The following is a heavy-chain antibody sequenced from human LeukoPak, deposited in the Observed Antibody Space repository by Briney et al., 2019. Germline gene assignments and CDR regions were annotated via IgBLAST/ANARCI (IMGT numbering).Heavy chain of an antibody. CDR1: GDSITTTTHY. CDR3: ARHRSTLIRGVRERTYFDY. Sequence: SETLSLTCIVSGDSITTTTHYWGWIRQPPGKGLEWIGSVYYSGSTYYSPSLKSRVTISVDTSKSHFSLKLSSVTPADTAVYYCARHRSTLIRGVRERTYFDYWGQGTLVTVSS. D-gene: IGHD3-10*01. CDR2: VYYSGST. J-gene: IGHJ4*02. V-gene: IGHV4-39*01.